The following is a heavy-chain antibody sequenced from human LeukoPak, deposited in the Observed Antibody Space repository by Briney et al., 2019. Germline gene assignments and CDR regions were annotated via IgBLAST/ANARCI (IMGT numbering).Heavy chain of an antibody. Sequence: ASVKVSCKASGYTFTSYGISSVRQAPGRGVECMGWISAYNGDTNYAQKLQGGGTMSTETSTSTAYMELRRLRADDTAVYYCARDRVVADYRMDVWGPGDTVTVSS. CDR1: GYTFTSYG. J-gene: IGHJ6*02. CDR3: ARDRVVADYRMDV. V-gene: IGHV1-18*01. D-gene: IGHD2-15*01. CDR2: ISAYNGDT.